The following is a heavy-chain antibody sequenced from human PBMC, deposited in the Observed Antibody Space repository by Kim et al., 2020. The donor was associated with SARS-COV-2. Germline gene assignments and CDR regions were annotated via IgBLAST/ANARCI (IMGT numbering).Heavy chain of an antibody. CDR3: ACHVRSTPDSYFYY. V-gene: IGHV4-61*06. J-gene: IGHJ4*02. Sequence: SNPSLKSRVTISGDTSKNQFSLNMRSVTAADTAVYYCACHVRSTPDSYFYYWGRGPLVTVSS.